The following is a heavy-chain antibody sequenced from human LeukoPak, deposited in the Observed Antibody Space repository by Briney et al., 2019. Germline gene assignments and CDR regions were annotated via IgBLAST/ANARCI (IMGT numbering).Heavy chain of an antibody. CDR1: GGSFSGYY. Sequence: PSETLSLTCAVYGGSFSGYYWSWIRQPPGKGLEWIGEINHSGSTNYNPSLKSRVTISVDTSKNQFSLKLSSVTAADTAVYYCASTGDGYNKDYWGQGTLVTVSS. J-gene: IGHJ4*02. CDR2: INHSGST. V-gene: IGHV4-34*01. CDR3: ASTGDGYNKDY. D-gene: IGHD5-24*01.